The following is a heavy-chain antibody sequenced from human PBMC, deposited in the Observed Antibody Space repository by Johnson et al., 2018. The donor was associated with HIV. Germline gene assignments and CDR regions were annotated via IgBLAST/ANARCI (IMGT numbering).Heavy chain of an antibody. Sequence: VQLVESGGGVVQPGRSLRRSCAASGFTFSSYWMHWVRQAPGMGLVWVSRIKSDGSRTSYSDSVKGRFTISRDNAKKSLYLQMNSLRADDTAVYYCAKVAVATAAGGVGLNIWGPGTMVTVSS. V-gene: IGHV3-74*02. J-gene: IGHJ3*02. D-gene: IGHD6-19*01. CDR2: IKSDGSRT. CDR3: AKVAVATAAGGVGLNI. CDR1: GFTFSSYW.